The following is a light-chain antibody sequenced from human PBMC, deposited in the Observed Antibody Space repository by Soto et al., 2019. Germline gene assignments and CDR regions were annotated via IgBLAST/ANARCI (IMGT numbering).Light chain of an antibody. CDR2: KAS. Sequence: DIQMTQSPSTLSGSVGDRVTITCRASQTISSWLAWYQQKPGKAPKLLIYKASTLKSGVPSRFSGSGSGTEFTLTISSLQPDDFATYYCQQYNSHSEAFGQGTKVELK. J-gene: IGKJ1*01. CDR3: QQYNSHSEA. V-gene: IGKV1-5*03. CDR1: QTISSW.